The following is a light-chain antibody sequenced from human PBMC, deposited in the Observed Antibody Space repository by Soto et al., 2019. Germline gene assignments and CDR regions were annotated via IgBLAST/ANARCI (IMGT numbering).Light chain of an antibody. CDR2: GAS. Sequence: EIVLTQSPGTLSLSPGERATLSCRASQSVSSSYLAWYQQKSGQAPRLLLYGASSRATGIPDRFSGSGSGTDFTLTISRLEPEDFAVFYCQRYSDSPITFGQGTRLEIK. CDR1: QSVSSSY. J-gene: IGKJ5*01. V-gene: IGKV3-20*01. CDR3: QRYSDSPIT.